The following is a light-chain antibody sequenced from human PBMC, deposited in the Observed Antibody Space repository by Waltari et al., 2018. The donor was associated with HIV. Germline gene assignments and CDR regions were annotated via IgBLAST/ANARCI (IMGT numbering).Light chain of an antibody. V-gene: IGKV3-11*01. Sequence: NVLTQSPATLSLSPGERAPLPCRASQSVSNYLAWYQQKPGQAPRLLIYDASNRATGIPGRFSGSGSGTDFTLTISSLEPEDFAVYYCQQRRNWPPTFGQGTKVEIK. J-gene: IGKJ1*01. CDR2: DAS. CDR3: QQRRNWPPT. CDR1: QSVSNY.